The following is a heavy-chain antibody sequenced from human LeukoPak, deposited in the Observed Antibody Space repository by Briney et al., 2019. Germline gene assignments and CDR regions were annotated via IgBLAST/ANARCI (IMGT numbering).Heavy chain of an antibody. J-gene: IGHJ3*02. V-gene: IGHV4-31*03. CDR3: ARGGESLRLGELSPFAAFDI. D-gene: IGHD3-16*02. CDR1: GGSISSGGYY. CDR2: IYYSGST. Sequence: KASETLSPTCTVSGGSISSGGYYWSWIRQHPGKGLEWIGYIYYSGSTYYNPSLKSRVTISVDTSKNQFSLKLSSVTAADTAVYYCARGGESLRLGELSPFAAFDIWGQGTMVTVSS.